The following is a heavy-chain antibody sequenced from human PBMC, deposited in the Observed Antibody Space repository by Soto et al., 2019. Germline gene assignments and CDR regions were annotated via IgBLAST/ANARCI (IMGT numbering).Heavy chain of an antibody. D-gene: IGHD6-13*01. CDR2: INHSGRS. V-gene: IGHV4-34*01. CDR3: ARVPSPPYSSSWYLDY. J-gene: IGHJ4*02. Sequence: SSETLSLTCAVYGGSFSDFYWSWIRQPPGKGLEWIGEINHSGRSNYNPSLKSRVTISVDTSKNQFSLKLSSVTAADTAVYFCARVPSPPYSSSWYLDYWSQGTLVTVSS. CDR1: GGSFSDFY.